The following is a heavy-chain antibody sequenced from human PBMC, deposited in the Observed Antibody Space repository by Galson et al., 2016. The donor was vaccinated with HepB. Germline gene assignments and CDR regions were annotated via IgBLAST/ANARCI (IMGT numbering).Heavy chain of an antibody. Sequence: QSGAEVKKPGESLKISCKGSGYNFATYWINWVRRVPGKGLEWMGIIYPGDSNTRYSASFEGQVTISADKSTRTAYLQWSSLKASDTAMYYCALSRQDCRRGDCPYRKSGVDVWGQGTTVTVSS. CDR3: ALSRQDCRRGDCPYRKSGVDV. J-gene: IGHJ6*02. D-gene: IGHD2-21*02. CDR2: IYPGDSNT. V-gene: IGHV5-51*01. CDR1: GYNFATYW.